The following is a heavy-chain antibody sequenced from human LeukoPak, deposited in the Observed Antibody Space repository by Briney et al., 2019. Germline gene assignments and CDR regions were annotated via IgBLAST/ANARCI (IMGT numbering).Heavy chain of an antibody. CDR3: ARALEMATIFFDY. V-gene: IGHV3-21*01. Sequence: GGSLRLSCAASGFTFSNAWMNWVRQAPGKGLEWVSSISSSSSYIYYADSVKGRFTISRDNAKNSLYLQMNSLRAEDTAVYYCARALEMATIFFDYWGQGTLVTVSS. D-gene: IGHD5-24*01. CDR2: ISSSSSYI. CDR1: GFTFSNAW. J-gene: IGHJ4*02.